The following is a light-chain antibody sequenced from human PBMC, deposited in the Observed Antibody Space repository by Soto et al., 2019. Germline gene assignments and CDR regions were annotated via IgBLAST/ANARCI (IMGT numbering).Light chain of an antibody. CDR2: DAS. CDR3: QQYASLPLT. V-gene: IGKV1-5*03. CDR1: QTISSW. J-gene: IGKJ4*01. Sequence: DIQMTQSPSTLSGSVGDRVTITCRASQTISSWLAWYQQKPGKAPKLLIYDASNLEGGVPSRFSGSGSATYFTFTINSLQPEDVATYYCQQYASLPLTFGGGTRVEIK.